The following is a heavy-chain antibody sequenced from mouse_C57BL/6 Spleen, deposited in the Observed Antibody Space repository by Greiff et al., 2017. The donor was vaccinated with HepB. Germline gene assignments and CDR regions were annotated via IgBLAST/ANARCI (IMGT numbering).Heavy chain of an antibody. CDR3: ARSTYGSSYWYFDV. Sequence: VKLQQSGAELVKPGASVKISCKASGYAFSSYWMNWVKQRPGKGLEWIGQIYPGDGDTNYNGKFKGKATLTADKSSSTAYMQLSSLTSEDSAVYFCARSTYGSSYWYFDVWGTGTTVTVSS. V-gene: IGHV1-80*01. J-gene: IGHJ1*03. CDR1: GYAFSSYW. D-gene: IGHD1-1*01. CDR2: IYPGDGDT.